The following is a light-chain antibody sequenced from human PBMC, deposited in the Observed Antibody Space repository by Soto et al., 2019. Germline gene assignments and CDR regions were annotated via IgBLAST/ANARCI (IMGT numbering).Light chain of an antibody. V-gene: IGLV2-14*03. CDR2: DVS. CDR1: SSDVGHYNY. CDR3: CSYTTTTSRV. J-gene: IGLJ1*01. Sequence: SLLTQPASVSGSPGQSITISCTGTSSDVGHYNYVSWYQQHPGNAPKLVIYDVSIRASGVSDRFSGSKSGNTASLTISGLQAEDEADYYCCSYTTTTSRVFGTGTKVTV.